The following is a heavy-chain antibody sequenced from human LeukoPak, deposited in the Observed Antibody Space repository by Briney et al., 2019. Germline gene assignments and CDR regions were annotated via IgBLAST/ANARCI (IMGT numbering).Heavy chain of an antibody. CDR2: ISWNSGSI. D-gene: IGHD1-26*01. CDR3: AKRGSYYNFDN. J-gene: IGHJ4*02. Sequence: GRSLRLSCAASGFTFDDYAMHWVRQAPGKGLEWVSGISWNSGSIGYADSVKGRFTISRDNAKNSLYLQMNSLRAEDTALYYCAKRGSYYNFDNWGQGTLVTVSS. V-gene: IGHV3-9*01. CDR1: GFTFDDYA.